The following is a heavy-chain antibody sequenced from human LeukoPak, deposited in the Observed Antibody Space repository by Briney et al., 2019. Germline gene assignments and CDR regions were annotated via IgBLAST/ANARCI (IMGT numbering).Heavy chain of an antibody. CDR2: IKEDGTEK. CDR1: GFTFSNYA. Sequence: PGGFLRLSCAASGFTFSNYAMSWVRQSPGKGLEWVANIKEDGTEKYYVDSVKGRFTIFRDNAKNSLYLQMNSLRAEDTAVYYCARPHNNWRWYFDLWGRGTLVTVSS. CDR3: ARPHNNWRWYFDL. V-gene: IGHV3-7*03. J-gene: IGHJ2*01. D-gene: IGHD3-3*01.